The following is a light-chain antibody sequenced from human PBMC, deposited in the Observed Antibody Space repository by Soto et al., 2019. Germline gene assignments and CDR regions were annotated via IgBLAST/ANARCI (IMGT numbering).Light chain of an antibody. CDR3: QQYNNWPPAYT. Sequence: EIVMTQSPATLSVSPRERATLSCRASQRISSNLAWYQQKPGQASRLLIYGASTRATGIPERFSGSGSGTEFTLTISSLQSEDFAVYYCQQYNNWPPAYTFGQGTKVEIK. V-gene: IGKV3-15*01. J-gene: IGKJ2*01. CDR1: QRISSN. CDR2: GAS.